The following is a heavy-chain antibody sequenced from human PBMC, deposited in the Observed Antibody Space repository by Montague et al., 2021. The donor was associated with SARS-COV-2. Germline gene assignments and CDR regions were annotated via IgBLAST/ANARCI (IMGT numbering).Heavy chain of an antibody. CDR1: GGSFSTYS. V-gene: IGHV4-34*01. Sequence: SETLSLTCAVHGGSFSTYSWNWIRQPPGKGLEWIGEIHHGGSTNYNPSLKSRVTISADTSKNQFSLKLTSVAAADTAVYYCARLGDGVVPSPILVVGPYYTYYYRAVWAKGTTVTVS. J-gene: IGHJ6*03. D-gene: IGHD3-22*01. CDR2: IHHGGST. CDR3: ARLGDGVVPSPILVVGPYYTYYYRAV.